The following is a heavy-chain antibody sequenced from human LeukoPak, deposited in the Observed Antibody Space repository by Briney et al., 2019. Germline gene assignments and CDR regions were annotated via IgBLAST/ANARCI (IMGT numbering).Heavy chain of an antibody. D-gene: IGHD3-10*01. Sequence: SETLSLTCTVSGASIRSGDYYWSWIRQPPGKGLEWIGYIYDSGSTYYNPSLKSRITISVDTSENRFSLKLSSVTATDTAVYYCARDRKYGSESLRRLDYWGQGTLVTVSS. V-gene: IGHV4-30-4*01. J-gene: IGHJ4*02. CDR1: GASIRSGDYY. CDR3: ARDRKYGSESLRRLDY. CDR2: IYDSGST.